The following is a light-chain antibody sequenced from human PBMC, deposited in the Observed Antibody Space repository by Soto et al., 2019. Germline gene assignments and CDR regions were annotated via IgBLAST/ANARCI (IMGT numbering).Light chain of an antibody. J-gene: IGKJ1*01. V-gene: IGKV1-9*01. Sequence: DIQLTQSPSFLSASVGDRVTITCRASQGISSYVAWYQQKPGKAPKLLIHAASTLQSGVPSRFSGSGSGTEFTLTISSLQPEDFATYYCQHYNSYSEAFGQGTKVDIK. CDR3: QHYNSYSEA. CDR2: AAS. CDR1: QGISSY.